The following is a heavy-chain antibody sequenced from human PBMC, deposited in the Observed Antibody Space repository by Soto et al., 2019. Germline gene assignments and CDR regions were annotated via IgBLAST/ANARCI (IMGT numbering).Heavy chain of an antibody. CDR2: IIPISDTT. Sequence: QVQLVQSGAEVKKPGSSVKVSCKASGGTFSSYAISWVRQAPGQGLEWMGGIIPISDTTNYAQKFQGRVTITADESTSTAYMELSSLRSEDTAVYYCARSQGSSTSLEIYYYYYYGVTSGAKGPRSPSP. V-gene: IGHV1-69*01. CDR3: ARSQGSSTSLEIYYYYYYGVTS. CDR1: GGTFSSYA. J-gene: IGHJ6*02. D-gene: IGHD2-2*01.